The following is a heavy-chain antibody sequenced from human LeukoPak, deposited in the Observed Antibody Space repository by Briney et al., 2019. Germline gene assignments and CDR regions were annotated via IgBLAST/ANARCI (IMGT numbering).Heavy chain of an antibody. J-gene: IGHJ4*02. CDR1: GYTFTSYY. V-gene: IGHV1-2*02. Sequence: GASVKVSCKASGYTFTSYYMHWVRQAPGQGLEWMGWINPKNGDTGSAHKFRGRVTMTGDTSISTAYMELSSLRPDDTAVYFCARDGYYFGQFDDWGQGSLVTVSS. D-gene: IGHD3-10*01. CDR3: ARDGYYFGQFDD. CDR2: INPKNGDT.